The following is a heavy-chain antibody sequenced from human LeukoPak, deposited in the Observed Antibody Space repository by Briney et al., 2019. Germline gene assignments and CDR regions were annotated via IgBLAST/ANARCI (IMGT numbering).Heavy chain of an antibody. D-gene: IGHD5-18*01. J-gene: IGHJ6*02. Sequence: ASVKVSCKASGYTFTSYGISWVRQAPGQGLEWMGWINPNSGGTNYAQKFQGRVTMTRDTSISTAYMELSRLRSDDTAVYYCARGGYSYGQPPIYYYYYGMDVWGQGTTVTVSS. CDR2: INPNSGGT. V-gene: IGHV1-2*02. CDR1: GYTFTSYG. CDR3: ARGGYSYGQPPIYYYYYGMDV.